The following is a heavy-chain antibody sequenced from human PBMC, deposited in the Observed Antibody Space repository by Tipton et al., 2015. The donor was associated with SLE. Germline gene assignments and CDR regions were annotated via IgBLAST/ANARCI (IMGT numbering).Heavy chain of an antibody. CDR3: ARGPGLLWFGERKGAFDI. V-gene: IGHV4-4*09. Sequence: TLSLTCTVSGGSISSYYWSWIRQPAGKGLEWIGYIYSSGSTNYNPSLKSRVTISVDTSKNQFSLKLSSVTAADTAVYYCARGPGLLWFGERKGAFDIWGQGTMVTVSS. CDR1: GGSISSYY. CDR2: IYSSGST. D-gene: IGHD3-10*01. J-gene: IGHJ3*02.